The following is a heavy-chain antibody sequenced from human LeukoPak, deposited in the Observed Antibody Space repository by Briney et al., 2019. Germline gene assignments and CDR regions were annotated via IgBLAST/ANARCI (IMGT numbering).Heavy chain of an antibody. D-gene: IGHD3-22*01. CDR2: IYYSGST. J-gene: IGHJ5*02. V-gene: IGHV4-59*01. CDR1: GGSISSYY. Sequence: PSETLSLTCTVSGGSISSYYWSWIRQPPGKGLEWIGYIYYSGSTNYNPSLKSRVTISVDTSKNQFSLKLSSVTAADTAVYYCARGSFTMIGSPETAWGQGTLVTVSS. CDR3: ARGSFTMIGSPETA.